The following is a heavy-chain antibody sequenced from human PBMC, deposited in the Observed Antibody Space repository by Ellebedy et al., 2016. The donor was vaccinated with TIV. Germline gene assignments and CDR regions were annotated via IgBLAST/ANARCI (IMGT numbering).Heavy chain of an antibody. CDR3: ARDPDMDIVPTTFGD. CDR1: GFTFSSFA. Sequence: PGGSLRLSCAASGFTFSSFAMSWVRQSPGKGLEWVSAITSSGHRVYYSDSVKGRSTISRANSKNTLFLHIHSLRADDTAVYYCARDPDMDIVPTTFGDWGQGTQVTVSS. V-gene: IGHV3-23*01. J-gene: IGHJ4*02. CDR2: ITSSGHRV. D-gene: IGHD5-12*01.